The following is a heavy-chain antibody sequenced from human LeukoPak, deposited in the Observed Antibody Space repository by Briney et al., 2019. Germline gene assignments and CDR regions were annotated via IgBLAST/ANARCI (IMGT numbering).Heavy chain of an antibody. CDR1: GYTFTGYY. V-gene: IGHV1-2*02. D-gene: IGHD1-26*01. Sequence: ASVKVSCKASGYTFTGYYMHWVRQAPGQGLEWMGWINPNSGGTNYAQKFQGRVTMTRDTSISTAYMELSRLRSDDTAVYYCARALEWDGAFDIWGQGTMVTVSS. CDR2: INPNSGGT. J-gene: IGHJ3*02. CDR3: ARALEWDGAFDI.